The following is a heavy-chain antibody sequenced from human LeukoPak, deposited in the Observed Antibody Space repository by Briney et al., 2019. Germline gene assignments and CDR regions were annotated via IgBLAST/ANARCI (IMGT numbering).Heavy chain of an antibody. D-gene: IGHD6-13*01. CDR3: ARDAVGQQLVLGWFDP. CDR2: INAGNGNT. J-gene: IGHJ5*02. CDR1: GYTFTSYA. Sequence: ASVKVSCKASGYTFTSYAMHWVRQAPGQRLEWMGWINAGNGNTKYSQGFQGRVTITRDTSASTAYMELRSLRSDDTAVYYCARDAVGQQLVLGWFDPWGQGTLVTVSS. V-gene: IGHV1-3*01.